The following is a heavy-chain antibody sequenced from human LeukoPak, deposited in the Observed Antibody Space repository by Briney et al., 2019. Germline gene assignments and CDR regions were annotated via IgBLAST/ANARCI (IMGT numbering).Heavy chain of an antibody. CDR2: ISTYNGNT. D-gene: IGHD6-19*01. V-gene: IGHV7-4-1*02. J-gene: IGHJ6*03. Sequence: GASVKVSCKGSGYTFTDFFIHWVRQAPGQGPEWMGWISTYNGNTKYAQGFTGRFVFSLYTSVSTAYLQISSLKAEDTAVYYCASNSGLKSNYYYYYYMDVWGKGTTVTVSS. CDR3: ASNSGLKSNYYYYYYMDV. CDR1: GYTFTDFF.